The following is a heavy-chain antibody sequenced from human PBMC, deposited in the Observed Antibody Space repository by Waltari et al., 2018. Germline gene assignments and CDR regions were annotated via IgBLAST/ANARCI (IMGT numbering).Heavy chain of an antibody. CDR1: GFSLSTTGVG. V-gene: IGHV2-5*02. J-gene: IGHJ4*02. D-gene: IGHD6-13*01. CDR3: THIRPHTSTWYIDYYAY. Sequence: QITLKESGPTLVTPTQTLTLTCTFSGFSLSTTGVGVGWIRQPPGKALECLELIYWDDDKRYSPSLKSRLTITRDTSKSQVVLTMTNMDPVDTATYYCTHIRPHTSTWYIDYYAYWGQGTVVTVSS. CDR2: IYWDDDK.